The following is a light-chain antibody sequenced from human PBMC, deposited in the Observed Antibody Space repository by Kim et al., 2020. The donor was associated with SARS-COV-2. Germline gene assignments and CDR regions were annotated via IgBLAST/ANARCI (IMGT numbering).Light chain of an antibody. CDR1: SNNVGNQG. J-gene: IGLJ3*02. Sequence: QEGLTQPPSVSKDLRQTATLTCTGNSNNVGNQGAAWLQQHQGHPPKVLFYRNNKRPSGISERLSASRSGNTASLTITGLQPEDEADYYCSAWDRSLRGWVFGGGTQLTVL. CDR2: RNN. V-gene: IGLV10-54*01. CDR3: SAWDRSLRGWV.